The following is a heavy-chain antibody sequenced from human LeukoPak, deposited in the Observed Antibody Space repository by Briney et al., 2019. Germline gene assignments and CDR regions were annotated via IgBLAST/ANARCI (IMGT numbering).Heavy chain of an antibody. V-gene: IGHV3-11*01. CDR3: ARFKRAYYYYYGMDV. J-gene: IGHJ6*02. CDR2: ISSSGSTI. CDR1: GFTFRSYW. D-gene: IGHD1-1*01. Sequence: PGGSLRLSCAASGFTFRSYWMSWIRQAPGKGLEWVSYISSSGSTICYADSVKGRFTISRDNAKNSLYLQMNSLRAEDTAVYYCARFKRAYYYYYGMDVWGQGTTVTVSS.